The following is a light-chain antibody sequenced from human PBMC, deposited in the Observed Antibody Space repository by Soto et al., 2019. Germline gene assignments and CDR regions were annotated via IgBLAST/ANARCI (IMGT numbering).Light chain of an antibody. V-gene: IGKV3-11*01. CDR2: DAS. CDR1: QSINSY. CDR3: QQRSNWPPRIT. J-gene: IGKJ3*01. Sequence: EIVLTQSPAIVSLSPGERATLSCRASQSINSYLAWYQQKPGQAPRLLIYDASNRATGAPARFSGSGSGTDFTLTISSLEPEDFAVYYCQQRSNWPPRITFGPGTKVDI.